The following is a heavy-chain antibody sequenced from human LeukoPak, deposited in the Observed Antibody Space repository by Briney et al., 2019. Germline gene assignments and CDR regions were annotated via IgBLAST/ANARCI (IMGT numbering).Heavy chain of an antibody. D-gene: IGHD4-23*01. V-gene: IGHV3-48*02. Sequence: GGSLRLSCAASGFTFSPYSLNWVRQAPGKGLEWVSYISSSGGTKYYADSVKGRFTISRDNAKNSLYLQMNSLRDEDTAVYYCAAYGGSNRGSFDYWGQGTLVTVSS. J-gene: IGHJ4*02. CDR1: GFTFSPYS. CDR2: ISSSGGTK. CDR3: AAYGGSNRGSFDY.